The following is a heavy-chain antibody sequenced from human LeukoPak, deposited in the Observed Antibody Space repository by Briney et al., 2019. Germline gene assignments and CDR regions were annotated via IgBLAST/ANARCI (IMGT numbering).Heavy chain of an antibody. J-gene: IGHJ5*02. CDR2: AIVISPTA. D-gene: IGHD2-21*02. CDR3: ATGRVSHVTLVSWFDT. CDR1: GGALSRHV. Sequence: ASVKVSCKASGGALSRHVVSWVRQAPGQGLEWMGGAIVISPTANYAQKFKGRVTITMDDSANTAYMELSSLRSDDTAVYYCATGRVSHVTLVSWFDTWGQGTLVTVSS. V-gene: IGHV1-69*05.